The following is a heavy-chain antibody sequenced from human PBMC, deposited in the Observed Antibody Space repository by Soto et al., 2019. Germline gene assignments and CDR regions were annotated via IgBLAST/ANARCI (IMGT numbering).Heavy chain of an antibody. CDR2: INHSGST. D-gene: IGHD3-16*02. CDR1: GGSFSGYY. Sequence: ETLSLTCAFYGGSFSGYYWSWIRQPPGKGLEWIGEINHSGSTNYNQSLKSRVTISVDTSKNQFSLKLSSVTAADTAVYYCARGGISYRRWYFDYAGQGTLVTAPQ. V-gene: IGHV4-34*01. J-gene: IGHJ4*02. CDR3: ARGGISYRRWYFDY.